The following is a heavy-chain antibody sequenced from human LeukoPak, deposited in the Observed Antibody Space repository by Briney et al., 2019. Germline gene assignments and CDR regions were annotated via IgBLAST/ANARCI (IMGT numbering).Heavy chain of an antibody. CDR3: ATGVRDYDILNY. D-gene: IGHD3-9*01. V-gene: IGHV4-34*01. J-gene: IGHJ4*02. CDR1: GGSFSGYF. CDR2: INHSGST. Sequence: SETLSLSCAVYGGSFSGYFWSWVRQPPGKGLEWVGEINHSGSTNYNPDPKSRVTLSVDTSKNQFSLKLSSVTAADTAVYYCATGVRDYDILNYWGEGTLVTVSS.